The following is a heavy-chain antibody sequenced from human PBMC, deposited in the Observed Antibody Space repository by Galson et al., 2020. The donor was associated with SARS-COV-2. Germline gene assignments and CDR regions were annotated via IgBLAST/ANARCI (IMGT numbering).Heavy chain of an antibody. CDR2: IYPGDSDT. D-gene: IGHD4-17*01. J-gene: IGHJ3*02. Sequence: KIGESLKISCKGSGYSFTSYWIGWVRQMPGKGLEWMGIIYPGDSDTRYSPSFQGQVTISADKSISTAYLQWSSLKASDTAMYYCARHELYGGNPYDAFDIWGQGTMVTVSS. CDR1: GYSFTSYW. CDR3: ARHELYGGNPYDAFDI. V-gene: IGHV5-51*01.